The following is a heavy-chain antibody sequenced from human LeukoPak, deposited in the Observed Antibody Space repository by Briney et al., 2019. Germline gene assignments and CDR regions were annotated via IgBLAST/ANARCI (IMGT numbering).Heavy chain of an antibody. D-gene: IGHD3-22*01. CDR1: GYTFTSYG. J-gene: IGHJ5*02. CDR3: ARDEARYSSGYYPNWFDP. CDR2: ISGYNGYT. V-gene: IGHV1-18*01. Sequence: ASVKVSCKASGYTFTSYGISWVRQAPGQGLEWMGWISGYNGYTHYAHNLQGRVTMTTDTSTSTAYMEQRSLRSDDTAVYYCARDEARYSSGYYPNWFDPWGQGTLVTVSS.